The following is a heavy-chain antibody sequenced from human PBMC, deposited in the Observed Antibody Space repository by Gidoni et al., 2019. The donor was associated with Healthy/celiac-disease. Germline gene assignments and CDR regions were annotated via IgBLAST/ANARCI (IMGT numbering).Heavy chain of an antibody. D-gene: IGHD2-15*01. Sequence: SYAMSWVRQAPGKGLEWVSAISGSGGSTYYADSVKGRFTISRDNSKNTLYLQMNSLRAEDTAVYYCAKGVFVVVGMDVWGQGTTVTVSS. J-gene: IGHJ6*02. CDR3: AKGVFVVVGMDV. CDR1: SYA. CDR2: ISGSGGST. V-gene: IGHV3-23*01.